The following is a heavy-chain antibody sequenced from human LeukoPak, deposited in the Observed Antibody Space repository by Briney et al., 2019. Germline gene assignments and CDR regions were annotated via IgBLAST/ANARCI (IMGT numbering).Heavy chain of an antibody. V-gene: IGHV4-59*01. CDR2: MHYSGST. Sequence: SETLSLTCIVSGDSIRSYYWSWIRQPPGKGLEWIAYMHYSGSTNYNPSLKSRVAISVDTSKNQFSLKLSSVTAADTAVYYCARAGAAGPAVDFWGQGTRVTVSS. D-gene: IGHD3-10*01. J-gene: IGHJ4*02. CDR3: ARAGAAGPAVDF. CDR1: GDSIRSYY.